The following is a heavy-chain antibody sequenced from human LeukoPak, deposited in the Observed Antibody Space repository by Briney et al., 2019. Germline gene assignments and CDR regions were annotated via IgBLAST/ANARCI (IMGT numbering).Heavy chain of an antibody. Sequence: GTSVKVSCKASGFTFTSSAMQWVRQAPRQRLEWIGWIVVGSGNKNLAQKFHERVTITRDMSTSTSYMELSSLRAEDTAVYYCAAVGYRLQYYFDYWGQGTLVTVSS. CDR2: IVVGSGNK. V-gene: IGHV1-58*02. CDR3: AAVGYRLQYYFDY. J-gene: IGHJ4*02. CDR1: GFTFTSSA. D-gene: IGHD4-11*01.